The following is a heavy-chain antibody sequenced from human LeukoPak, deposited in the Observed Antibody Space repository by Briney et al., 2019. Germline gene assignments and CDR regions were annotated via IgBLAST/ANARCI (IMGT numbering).Heavy chain of an antibody. Sequence: SETLSVTCAVSGDPITSANWWSWVRQSPGKGLEWIGEISHSGATNHNPSLKSRLTISLDTSKNQFSLKLNSVTAADTAVYFCSAAFNGDSVFDYWGQGALVTVSS. CDR1: GDPITSANW. J-gene: IGHJ4*02. V-gene: IGHV4-4*02. CDR2: ISHSGAT. CDR3: SAAFNGDSVFDY. D-gene: IGHD4-17*01.